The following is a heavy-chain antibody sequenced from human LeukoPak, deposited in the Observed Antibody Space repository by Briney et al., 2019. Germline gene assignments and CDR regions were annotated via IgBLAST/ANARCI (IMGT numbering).Heavy chain of an antibody. D-gene: IGHD3-22*01. Sequence: PGGSLRLSCAASGFTFSSYAMSWVRQAPGKGLEWVSYISSSSSTIYYADSVKGRFTISRDNAKNSLYLQMNSLRAEDTAVYYCARPTANYYDSSGYYAFDIWGQGTMVTVSS. J-gene: IGHJ3*02. CDR3: ARPTANYYDSSGYYAFDI. CDR1: GFTFSSYA. V-gene: IGHV3-48*01. CDR2: ISSSSSTI.